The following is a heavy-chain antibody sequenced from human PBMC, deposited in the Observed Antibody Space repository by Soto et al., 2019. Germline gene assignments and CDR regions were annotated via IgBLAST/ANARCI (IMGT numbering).Heavy chain of an antibody. CDR2: TGLSGRTT. D-gene: IGHD1-20*01. J-gene: IGHJ4*02. Sequence: EVQLLESGGGLVQPGGSLRLSCVASGLTFSVSAMTWVRQAPGKGLEWVSTTGLSGRTTYYGDSVKGRFTVSRDNSKNTPDLQISSLRAEDTAVYYCATVHNTSRSFNFWGRGTLVTVSS. CDR1: GLTFSVSA. V-gene: IGHV3-23*01. CDR3: ATVHNTSRSFNF.